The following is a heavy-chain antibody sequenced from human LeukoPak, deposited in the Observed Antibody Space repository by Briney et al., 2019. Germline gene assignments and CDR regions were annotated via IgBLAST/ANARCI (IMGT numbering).Heavy chain of an antibody. CDR2: ISGSGTST. CDR1: GFTFSGCA. CDR3: ARDIVVVVAAHFDY. V-gene: IGHV3-23*01. J-gene: IGHJ4*02. D-gene: IGHD2-15*01. Sequence: GGSLRLSCVASGFTFSGCAMCWVRQAPGKGLEWVSAISGSGTSTHYADSVKGRFTISRDNSKNTLYLQMNSLRAEDTAVYYCARDIVVVVAAHFDYWGRGTLVSVSS.